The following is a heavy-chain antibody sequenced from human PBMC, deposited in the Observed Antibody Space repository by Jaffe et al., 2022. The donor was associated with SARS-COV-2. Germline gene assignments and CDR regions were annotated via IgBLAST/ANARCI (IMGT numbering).Heavy chain of an antibody. J-gene: IGHJ4*02. CDR2: IWYDGSNK. CDR3: AREDEAAAGLDY. V-gene: IGHV3-33*01. Sequence: QVQLVESGGGVVQPGRSLRLSCAASGFTFSSYGMHWVRQAPGKGLEWVAVIWYDGSNKYYADSVKGRFTISRDNSKNTLYLQMNSLRAEDTAVYYCAREDEAAAGLDYWGQGTLVTVSS. D-gene: IGHD6-13*01. CDR1: GFTFSSYG.